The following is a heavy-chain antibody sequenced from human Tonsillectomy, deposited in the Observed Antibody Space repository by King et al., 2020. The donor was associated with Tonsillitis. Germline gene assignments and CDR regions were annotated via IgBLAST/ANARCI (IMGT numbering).Heavy chain of an antibody. J-gene: IGHJ1*01. CDR2: IYPGDSDT. Sequence: VQLVESGAEVKKPGESLKISCKGSGYDFTGYWIAWVRQMPGKGLEWMGIIYPGDSDTRYSPSFEGQVTISADKSISTAYLHWTSLQASDTAMYFCAKTYSSAWPENFQYWGRGTLVTVSS. CDR3: AKTYSSAWPENFQY. CDR1: GYDFTGYW. D-gene: IGHD6-19*01. V-gene: IGHV5-51*03.